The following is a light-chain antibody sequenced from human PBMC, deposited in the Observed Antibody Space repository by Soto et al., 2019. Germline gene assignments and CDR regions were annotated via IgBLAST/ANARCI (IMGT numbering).Light chain of an antibody. V-gene: IGKV3-20*01. CDR1: QSVSSNY. Sequence: EIVLTQSPGTLSMSAGERATLSCRASQSVSSNYLAWYQQKPGQAPRLLIYGASSRAIGIPDRFSGSGSGTDFTLTITRLGPEDFAVYYCQQYASSPWTFGQGTKVEVK. CDR2: GAS. J-gene: IGKJ1*01. CDR3: QQYASSPWT.